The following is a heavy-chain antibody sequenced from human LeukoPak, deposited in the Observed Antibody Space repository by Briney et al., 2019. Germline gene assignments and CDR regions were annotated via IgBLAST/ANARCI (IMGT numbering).Heavy chain of an antibody. CDR3: ARVPDSSGYYFSAFDI. CDR1: GFTFSSYS. CDR2: ISSSSSYI. D-gene: IGHD3-22*01. J-gene: IGHJ3*02. Sequence: PGGSLRLSCAASGFTFSSYSMNWVRQAPGKGLEWVSSISSSSSYIYYADSVKGRFTISRDSAKNSLYLQMNSLRAEDTAVYYCARVPDSSGYYFSAFDIWGQGTMVTVSS. V-gene: IGHV3-21*01.